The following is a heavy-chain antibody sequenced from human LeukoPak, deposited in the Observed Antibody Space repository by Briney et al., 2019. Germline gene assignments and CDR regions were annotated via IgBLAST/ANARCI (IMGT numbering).Heavy chain of an antibody. J-gene: IGHJ2*01. V-gene: IGHV3-23*01. CDR3: AKEGFLEWLLSGYFDL. Sequence: TGGSLRLSCAASGFTFSSYAMSWVRQAPGKGLEWVSGISGSGGSTYYADSVKGRFTISRDNSKNTLYLQMNSLRAEDTAVYYCAKEGFLEWLLSGYFDLWGRGTLVTVSS. CDR2: ISGSGGST. D-gene: IGHD3-3*01. CDR1: GFTFSSYA.